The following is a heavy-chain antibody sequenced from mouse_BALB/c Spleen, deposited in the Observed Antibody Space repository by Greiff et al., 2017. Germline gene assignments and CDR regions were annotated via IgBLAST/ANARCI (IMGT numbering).Heavy chain of an antibody. V-gene: IGHV1-7*01. Sequence: VQLQQSGAELAKPGASVKMSCKASGYTFTSYWMHWVKQRPGQGLEWIGYINPSTGYTEYNQKFKDKATLTADKSSSTAYMQLSSLTSEDSAVYYCARQGIYGNYPAWFAYWGQGTLVTVSA. CDR3: ARQGIYGNYPAWFAY. D-gene: IGHD2-1*01. J-gene: IGHJ3*01. CDR1: GYTFTSYW. CDR2: INPSTGYT.